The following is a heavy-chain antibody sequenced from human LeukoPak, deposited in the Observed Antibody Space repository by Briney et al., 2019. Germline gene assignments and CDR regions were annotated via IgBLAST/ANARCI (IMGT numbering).Heavy chain of an antibody. V-gene: IGHV1-69-2*01. J-gene: IGHJ6*03. CDR3: ATRASSSPDMDV. Sequence: ASAKISCKVSGYTFTDYYMHWVQQATGKGLEWMGLVDPEDGETIYAEKFQGRVTITADTSTDTAYMELSSLRSEDTAVYYCATRASSSPDMDVWGKGTTVTVSS. CDR1: GYTFTDYY. D-gene: IGHD6-6*01. CDR2: VDPEDGET.